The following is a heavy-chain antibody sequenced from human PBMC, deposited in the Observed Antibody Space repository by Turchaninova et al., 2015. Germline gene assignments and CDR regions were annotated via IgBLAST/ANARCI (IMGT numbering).Heavy chain of an antibody. CDR3: ARDFRGWYDY. CDR2: IRPDGIEK. D-gene: IGHD6-19*01. J-gene: IGHJ4*02. Sequence: EVQLVESGGGLVQPGGSLRLSCAASGFTFSSSWMSWVRQAPWKGMEWVAKIRPDGIEKQYVDSVKGRFTIFRDNAKNSLYLQMNNLRVEDTAVYYCARDFRGWYDYWGQGTLVTVSS. CDR1: GFTFSSSW. V-gene: IGHV3-7*01.